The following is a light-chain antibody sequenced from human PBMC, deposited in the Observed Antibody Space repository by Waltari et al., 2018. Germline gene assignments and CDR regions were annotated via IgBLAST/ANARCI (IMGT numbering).Light chain of an antibody. Sequence: EIVLTQSPGSLSLSPGERATLSCRASQSVSSAYLAWYQHKPGQSPRRLIYGAYSRATGIPDRCRGGGSGTDFTRTIDTLEPEDFAVYYCQQYGSSPRTFGQGTKVEI. CDR1: QSVSSAY. J-gene: IGKJ1*01. V-gene: IGKV3-20*01. CDR3: QQYGSSPRT. CDR2: GAY.